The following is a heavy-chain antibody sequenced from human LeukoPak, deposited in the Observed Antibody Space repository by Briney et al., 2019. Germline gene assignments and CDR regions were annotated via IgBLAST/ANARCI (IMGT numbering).Heavy chain of an antibody. V-gene: IGHV4-59*08. J-gene: IGHJ4*02. CDR3: ARRYPGGWFGDFDK. CDR1: GGSISTYF. Sequence: SETLSLTRTISGGSISTYFWSCIPHPPAEGLERIGYIYYSGSTNYDPSLRSRVTMSLDTSKNQFSLKLTSVTAADTAVYYCARRYPGGWFGDFDKWGQGTLVTVSS. CDR2: IYYSGST. D-gene: IGHD6-19*01.